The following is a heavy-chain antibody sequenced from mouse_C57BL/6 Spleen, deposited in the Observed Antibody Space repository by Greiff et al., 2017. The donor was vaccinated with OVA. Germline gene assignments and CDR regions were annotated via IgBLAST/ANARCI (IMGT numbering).Heavy chain of an antibody. J-gene: IGHJ4*01. D-gene: IGHD2-1*01. CDR3: ARENVYGNYEDYAMDY. Sequence: QVQLQQPGTELVKPGASVKLSCKASGYTFTSYWMHWVKQRPGQGLEWIGNINPSNGGPNYNEKFKSKATLTVDKSSSTAYMQLSSLTSEDSAVYYCARENVYGNYEDYAMDYWGQGTSVTVSS. CDR2: INPSNGGP. V-gene: IGHV1-53*01. CDR1: GYTFTSYW.